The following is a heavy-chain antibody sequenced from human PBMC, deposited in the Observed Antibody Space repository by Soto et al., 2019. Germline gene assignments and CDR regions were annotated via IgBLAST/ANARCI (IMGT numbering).Heavy chain of an antibody. V-gene: IGHV5-10-1*01. CDR3: ARPGMATLTVGMDV. Sequence: GESLKISCKGSGYSFTSYWISWVRQMRGKGLEWMGRIDPSDSYTNYSTSFQGHVTISADKSMSTAYLQWSSLKASDTSMYYCARPGMATLTVGMDVWGQGTTVTVSS. CDR2: IDPSDSYT. J-gene: IGHJ6*02. D-gene: IGHD5-12*01. CDR1: GYSFTSYW.